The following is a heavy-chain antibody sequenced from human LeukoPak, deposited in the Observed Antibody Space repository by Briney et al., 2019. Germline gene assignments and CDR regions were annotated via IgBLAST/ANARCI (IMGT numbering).Heavy chain of an antibody. CDR1: GFTFSGYS. CDR3: ARHVYSSGWGAFDI. Sequence: GGSLRLSCAASGFTFSGYSMNWVRQAPGKGLEWVSSISRSATYLYYANSLQGRFTVSRDDAKSSLYLQMNSLSAEDTAVYYCARHVYSSGWGAFDIWGQGTMVTVSS. V-gene: IGHV3-21*01. D-gene: IGHD6-19*01. J-gene: IGHJ3*02. CDR2: ISRSATYL.